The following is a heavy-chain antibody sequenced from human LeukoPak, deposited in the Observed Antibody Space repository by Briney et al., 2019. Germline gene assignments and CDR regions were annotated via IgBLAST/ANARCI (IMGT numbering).Heavy chain of an antibody. CDR1: GYSFTNYW. D-gene: IGHD1-26*01. V-gene: IGHV5-51*01. Sequence: GESLKISCKGSGYSFTNYWIGWVRQMPGKGLEWMGIIYPGNSDTTYNPSFQSQVTISADKFISTAFLHWSSLKASDTAMYYCVRGGGSVNDYWGQGTLVTVSS. J-gene: IGHJ4*02. CDR3: VRGGGSVNDY. CDR2: IYPGNSDT.